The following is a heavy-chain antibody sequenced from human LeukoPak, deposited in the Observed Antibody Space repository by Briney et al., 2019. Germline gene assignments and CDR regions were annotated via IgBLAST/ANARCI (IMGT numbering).Heavy chain of an antibody. D-gene: IGHD6-19*01. CDR3: AREWLVPSSFDY. CDR1: EFTFSSYA. V-gene: IGHV3-30*04. Sequence: GRSLRLSCAASEFTFSSYAMHWVRQTPGKGLEWVAVISYDGSNKYYADSVKGRSTISRDNSKNTLYLQMNSLRAEDTAVYYCAREWLVPSSFDYWGQGTLVTVSS. J-gene: IGHJ4*02. CDR2: ISYDGSNK.